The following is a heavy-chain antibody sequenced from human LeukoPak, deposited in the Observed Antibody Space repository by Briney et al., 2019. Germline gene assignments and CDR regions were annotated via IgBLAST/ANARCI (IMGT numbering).Heavy chain of an antibody. CDR2: ISAYNGNT. CDR1: GGTFSSYA. D-gene: IGHD6-19*01. J-gene: IGHJ5*02. CDR3: ARVAVAGFIASWFDP. Sequence: ASVKVSCKASGGTFSSYAISWVRQAPGQGLEWMGWISAYNGNTNYAQKLQGRVTMTTDTSTSTAYMELRSLRSDDTAVYYCARVAVAGFIASWFDPWGQGTLVTVSS. V-gene: IGHV1-18*01.